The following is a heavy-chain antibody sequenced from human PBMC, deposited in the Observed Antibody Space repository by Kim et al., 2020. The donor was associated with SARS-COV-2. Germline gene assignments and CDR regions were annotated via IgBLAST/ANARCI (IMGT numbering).Heavy chain of an antibody. J-gene: IGHJ5*02. CDR2: IYYSGST. V-gene: IGHV4-61*01. D-gene: IGHD2-15*01. Sequence: SETLSLTCTVSGGSVSSGSYYWSWIRQPPGKGLEWIGYIYYSGSTNYNPSLKSRVTISVDTSKNQFSLKLSSVTAADTAVYYCARSPYCSGGSCYWTQMSRGFDPWGQGTLVTVSS. CDR3: ARSPYCSGGSCYWTQMSRGFDP. CDR1: GGSVSSGSYY.